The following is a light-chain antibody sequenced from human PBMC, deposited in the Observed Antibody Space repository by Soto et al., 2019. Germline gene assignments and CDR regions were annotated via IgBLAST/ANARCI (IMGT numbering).Light chain of an antibody. CDR2: DAS. J-gene: IGKJ2*01. CDR3: HQYDNRPFT. CDR1: RDIDNY. V-gene: IGKV1-33*01. Sequence: IQMTQSPSSLSASVGDRVTITCQVSRDIDNYLNWYQQKPGKAPNLLIYDASNLETGVPLRFSGSRSVTHFTLTISSLQPEDIGTYYCHQYDNRPFTFGQGTKLEIK.